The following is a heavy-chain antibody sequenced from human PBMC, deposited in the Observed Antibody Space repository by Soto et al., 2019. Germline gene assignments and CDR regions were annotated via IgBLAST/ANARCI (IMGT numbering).Heavy chain of an antibody. J-gene: IGHJ5*02. CDR2: ISAYNGNT. CDR1: GYTCTSYG. V-gene: IGHV1-18*01. CDR3: ARDYDFWSGYYTGIWIWVDP. Sequence: ASVKGSCKASGYTCTSYGISWVRQAPGQGLEWMGWISAYNGNTNYAQKLQGRVTMTTDTFTSTAYMELRSRRSDDTAVYYCARDYDFWSGYYTGIWIWVDPWG. D-gene: IGHD3-3*01.